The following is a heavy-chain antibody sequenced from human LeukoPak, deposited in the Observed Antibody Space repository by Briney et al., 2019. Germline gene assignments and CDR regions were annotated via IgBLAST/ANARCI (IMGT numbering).Heavy chain of an antibody. Sequence: ASVKVSCKASGYTFTSYDINWVRQATGQGLEWMGWMNPNSGNTGYAQKFQGRVTMTRNTSISTAYMELSSLRSEDTAVYYCATRDGYNSNSPWAYGMDVWGQGTTVTVSS. CDR3: ATRDGYNSNSPWAYGMDV. V-gene: IGHV1-8*01. J-gene: IGHJ6*02. CDR1: GYTFTSYD. CDR2: MNPNSGNT. D-gene: IGHD5-24*01.